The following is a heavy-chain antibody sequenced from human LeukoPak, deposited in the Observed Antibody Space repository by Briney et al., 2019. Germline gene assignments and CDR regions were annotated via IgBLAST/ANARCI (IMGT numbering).Heavy chain of an antibody. CDR3: AKVDCSSTSCYVAVAGTVYFDY. V-gene: IGHV3-23*01. J-gene: IGHJ4*02. Sequence: GGSLRLSGAASGFTFSCYAMSWVRHAPGQGLEGVSAISGSGGSTHYADSGKGRFTISRDNSNNTLYLQMNSLRAEDTAVYYCAKVDCSSTSCYVAVAGTVYFDYWGQGTLVTVSS. CDR2: ISGSGGST. D-gene: IGHD2-2*01. CDR1: GFTFSCYA.